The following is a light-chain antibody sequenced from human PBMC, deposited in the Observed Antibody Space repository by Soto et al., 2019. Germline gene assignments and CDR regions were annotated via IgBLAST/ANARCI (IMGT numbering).Light chain of an antibody. Sequence: QSALTQPASVSGSPGQSITISCTGTSSDVGGYNYVSWYQQHPGKVPKLMISDVSNRPSGVSNRFSGSRSGNTASLSISGLKAEDEADYFCSSYTSGSTVVFGGGTKLTVL. CDR2: DVS. CDR3: SSYTSGSTVV. CDR1: SSDVGGYNY. V-gene: IGLV2-14*01. J-gene: IGLJ2*01.